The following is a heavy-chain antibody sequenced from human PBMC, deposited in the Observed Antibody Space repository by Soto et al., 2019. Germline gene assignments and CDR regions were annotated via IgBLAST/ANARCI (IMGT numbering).Heavy chain of an antibody. CDR3: ARGRGGRVVVTILDYYYYGMDV. D-gene: IGHD3-22*01. CDR1: GGSFSGYY. J-gene: IGHJ6*02. CDR2: INHSGST. Sequence: PSETLSLTCAVYGGSFSGYYWSWIRQPPGKGLEWIGEINHSGSTNYNPSLKSRVTISVDTSKNQFSLKLSSVTAADTAVYYCARGRGGRVVVTILDYYYYGMDVWGQGTKVTVYS. V-gene: IGHV4-34*01.